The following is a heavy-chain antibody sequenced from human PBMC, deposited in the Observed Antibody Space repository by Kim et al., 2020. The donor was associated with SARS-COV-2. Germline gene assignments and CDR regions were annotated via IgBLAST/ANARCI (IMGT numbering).Heavy chain of an antibody. CDR1: GGSFSGYY. CDR2: INHSGST. CDR3: ARGRGYSSGWYRGWFDP. J-gene: IGHJ5*02. V-gene: IGHV4-34*01. Sequence: SETLSLTCAVYGGSFSGYYWSWIRQPPGKGLEWIGEINHSGSTNYNPSLKSRVTISVDTSKNQFSLKLSSVTAADTAVYYCARGRGYSSGWYRGWFDPWGQGTLVTVSS. D-gene: IGHD6-19*01.